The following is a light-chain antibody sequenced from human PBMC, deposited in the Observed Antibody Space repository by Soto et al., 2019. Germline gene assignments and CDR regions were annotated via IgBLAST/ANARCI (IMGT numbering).Light chain of an antibody. J-gene: IGLJ1*01. CDR1: SSDIGVYNY. V-gene: IGLV2-8*01. CDR3: SSYAGSNNLYG. CDR2: EVS. Sequence: QSALTQPPSASGSPGQSVTISCTGTSSDIGVYNYVSWYQQHPGKAPKLMIYEVSKRPSGVPDRFSGSKSGNTASLTVSGLQAEDEADYYCSSYAGSNNLYGFGTGTRSP.